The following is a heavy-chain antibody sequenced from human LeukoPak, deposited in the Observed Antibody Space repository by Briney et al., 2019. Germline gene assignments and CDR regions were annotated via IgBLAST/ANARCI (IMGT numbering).Heavy chain of an antibody. CDR3: SRDRGGGDIYFDY. CDR1: GIAVSDTY. V-gene: IGHV3-11*04. CDR2: ISRSGATI. J-gene: IGHJ4*02. Sequence: PGGSLRLSCAASGIAVSDTYMTWVRQAPGKGPEWISYISRSGATIYYADSVKGRFTISRDNAKNSLYLQMSSLGAEDTAIYYCSRDRGGGDIYFDYWGQGTLVTVSS. D-gene: IGHD2-21*02.